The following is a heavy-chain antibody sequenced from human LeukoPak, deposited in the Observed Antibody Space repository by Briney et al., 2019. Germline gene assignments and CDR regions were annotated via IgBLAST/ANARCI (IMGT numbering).Heavy chain of an antibody. V-gene: IGHV1-46*01. D-gene: IGHD1-26*01. CDR2: INPSGGST. CDR3: ARDRWELTTHLIFDY. Sequence: VASVKVSCMASGYTFTSYYMHWVRQAPGQGLEWMGIINPSGGSTSYAQKFQGRVTMTRDMSTSTVYMELSSLRSEDTAVYYCARDRWELTTHLIFDYWGQGTLVTVSS. CDR1: GYTFTSYY. J-gene: IGHJ4*02.